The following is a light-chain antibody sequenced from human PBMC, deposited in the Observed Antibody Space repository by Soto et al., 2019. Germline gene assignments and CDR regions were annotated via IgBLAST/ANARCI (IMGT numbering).Light chain of an antibody. CDR3: SSYTSTRSYV. V-gene: IGLV2-14*01. Sequence: PLTQPAAVIASPGPAVTISCTGTSSGVGGSDFQFWCRQLPGEAPKLRLYGVPARVSVVSDRCSGSKSGDTASLTVSMLVAEDEVNYYCSSYTSTRSYVFGTVTKVNVL. J-gene: IGLJ1*01. CDR2: GVP. CDR1: SSGVGGSDF.